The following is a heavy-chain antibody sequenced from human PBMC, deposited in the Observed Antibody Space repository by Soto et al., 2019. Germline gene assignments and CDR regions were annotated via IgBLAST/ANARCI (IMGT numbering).Heavy chain of an antibody. V-gene: IGHV4-34*01. D-gene: IGHD6-19*01. Sequence: PSETLSLTCAVYGGSFSGYYWSWIRQPPGKGLEWIGEINHSGSTNYNPSLKSRVTISVDTSKNQFSLKLSSVTAADTAVYYCARVSQWPPDYWGQGTLVTAPQ. CDR2: INHSGST. J-gene: IGHJ4*02. CDR3: ARVSQWPPDY. CDR1: GGSFSGYY.